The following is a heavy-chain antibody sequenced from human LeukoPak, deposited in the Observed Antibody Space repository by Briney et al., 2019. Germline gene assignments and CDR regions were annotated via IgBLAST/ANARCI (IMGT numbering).Heavy chain of an antibody. CDR1: GYTFTSYD. CDR3: ASSNGYDSVSNY. V-gene: IGHV1-8*01. J-gene: IGHJ4*02. CDR2: MNPNSGNT. D-gene: IGHD3-22*01. Sequence: ASVKVSCKASGYTFTSYDINWVGQATGQGLEWRGWMNPNSGNTGYAQKLQGRVTMTTDTSTSTAYMELRSLRSDDTAVYYCASSNGYDSVSNYWGQGTLVTVSS.